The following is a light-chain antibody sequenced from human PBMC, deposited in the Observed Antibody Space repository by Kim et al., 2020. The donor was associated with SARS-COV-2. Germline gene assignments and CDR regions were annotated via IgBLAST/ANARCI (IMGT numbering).Light chain of an antibody. CDR1: QSVKSY. V-gene: IGKV3-11*01. Sequence: EIVLTQSPVTLSLSPGERATLSCRASQSVKSYLSWYQQKPGQAPRLLIYDASNRATGIPARFSGSGFGTDFTLTISSLEPEDFAVYYCQHRLSWPLTFGGGTKVDIK. CDR3: QHRLSWPLT. CDR2: DAS. J-gene: IGKJ4*01.